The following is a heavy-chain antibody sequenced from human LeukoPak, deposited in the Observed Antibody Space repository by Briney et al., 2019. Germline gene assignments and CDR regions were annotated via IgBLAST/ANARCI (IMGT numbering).Heavy chain of an antibody. D-gene: IGHD5-12*01. J-gene: IGHJ6*03. V-gene: IGHV4-31*03. CDR2: IYYSGST. CDR3: ANEATGYMDV. Sequence: SQTLSLTCTVSGGSISSGGYYWSWIRQHPGKGLEWIGYIYYSGSTYYNPSLKSRVTISVDTSKNQFSLKLSSVTAADTAVYYCANEATGYMDVWGKGTTVTVSS. CDR1: GGSISSGGYY.